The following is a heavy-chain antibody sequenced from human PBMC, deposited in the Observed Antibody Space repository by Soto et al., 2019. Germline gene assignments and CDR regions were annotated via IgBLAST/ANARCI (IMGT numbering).Heavy chain of an antibody. J-gene: IGHJ4*02. CDR2: IYFSGST. CDR3: ARHRAVAGLDY. CDR1: GDSVNSDNYY. D-gene: IGHD6-13*01. Sequence: SEALSLTCDVFGDSVNSDNYYWTWIRQPPGKDLEWIGNIYFSGSTYYNPSLNSRVTLSIDTSKNHFSPKLTSVTAADTVMYYCARHRAVAGLDYWGQGTLVTVSS. V-gene: IGHV4-39*01.